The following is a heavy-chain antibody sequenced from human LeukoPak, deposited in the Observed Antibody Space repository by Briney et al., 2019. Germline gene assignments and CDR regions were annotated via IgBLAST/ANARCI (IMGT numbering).Heavy chain of an antibody. Sequence: PGGTLRLSCAASGFIFDYYSMHWVCQAPGKGLEYVSVVSPDGRTTYYTNSVKGRFTISRDNSKNTIYLQMGSLRDDDTAVYYCTREQPAGSTDYRGQGTLVTVSS. CDR3: TREQPAGSTDY. J-gene: IGHJ4*02. CDR1: GFIFDYYS. V-gene: IGHV3-64*01. CDR2: VSPDGRTT. D-gene: IGHD2-2*01.